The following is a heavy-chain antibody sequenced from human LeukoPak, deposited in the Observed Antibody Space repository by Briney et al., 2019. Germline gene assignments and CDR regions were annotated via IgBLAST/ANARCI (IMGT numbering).Heavy chain of an antibody. Sequence: SETLSLTCSVSGGSVSSGNNYWNWIRQPPGKGLEWIGYMYYSGSTHYNPSLRSRVTISVDRSKNQFSLNLSSVTAADTAVYYCARAHSSGRIIDYWGQGTLVTVSS. CDR3: ARAHSSGRIIDY. CDR1: GGSVSSGNNY. D-gene: IGHD6-19*01. V-gene: IGHV4-61*01. CDR2: MYYSGST. J-gene: IGHJ4*02.